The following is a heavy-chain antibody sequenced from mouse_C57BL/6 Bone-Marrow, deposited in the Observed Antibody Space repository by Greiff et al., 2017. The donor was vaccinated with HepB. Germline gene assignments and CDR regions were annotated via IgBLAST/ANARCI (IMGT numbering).Heavy chain of an antibody. J-gene: IGHJ4*01. CDR1: GYTFTSYW. Sequence: QVHVKQSGAELVKPGASVKLSCKASGYTFTSYWMQWVKQRPGQGLEWIGEIDPSDSYTNYNQKFKGKATLTVDTSSSTAYMQLSSLTPEDSAVYYCARLTTVVARAMDYWGQGTSVTVSS. CDR3: ARLTTVVARAMDY. CDR2: IDPSDSYT. D-gene: IGHD1-1*01. V-gene: IGHV1-50*01.